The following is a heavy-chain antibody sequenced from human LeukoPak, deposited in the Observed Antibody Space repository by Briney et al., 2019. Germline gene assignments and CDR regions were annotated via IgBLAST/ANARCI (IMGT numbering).Heavy chain of an antibody. J-gene: IGHJ3*02. V-gene: IGHV3-20*04. D-gene: IGHD3-10*01. CDR2: INWSGGST. Sequence: GGSLRLSCAASGFTFDDYGMSWVRQAPGKGLEWVSGINWSGGSTGYADSVKGRFTISRDNAKNSLYLQVSSLRAEDTAWYYCARGQNYYGSGSQTFDIWGQGTMVTVSS. CDR1: GFTFDDYG. CDR3: ARGQNYYGSGSQTFDI.